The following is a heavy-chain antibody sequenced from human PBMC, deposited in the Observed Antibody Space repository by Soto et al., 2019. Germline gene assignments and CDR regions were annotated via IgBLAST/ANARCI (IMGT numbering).Heavy chain of an antibody. CDR3: ARETLFGVNNWFDP. CDR1: GGSISSYY. D-gene: IGHD3-3*01. Sequence: SETLSLTCTVSGGSISSYYWSWIRQPPGKGLEWIGYIYYSGSTNYNPSLKSRVTISVDTSKNQFSLKLSSVTAADTAVYYCARETLFGVNNWFDPWGQGTLVTVSS. V-gene: IGHV4-59*01. CDR2: IYYSGST. J-gene: IGHJ5*02.